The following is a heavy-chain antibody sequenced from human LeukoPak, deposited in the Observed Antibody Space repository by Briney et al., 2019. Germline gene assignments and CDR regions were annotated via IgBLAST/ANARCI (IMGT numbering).Heavy chain of an antibody. D-gene: IGHD2-15*01. CDR3: ASGYCSGNSCYSSSFYYYAYMDV. CDR1: GGSVSSTYFY. Sequence: PSETLSLTCTVSGGSVSSTYFYWGWIRQPPGKGLEWIGSIFHSGSTYNNPSLKSRVTISVDTSKDQFSPKLSSVTAADTAIYYCASGYCSGNSCYSSSFYYYAYMDVWGKGTTVTVSS. CDR2: IFHSGST. J-gene: IGHJ6*03. V-gene: IGHV4-39*01.